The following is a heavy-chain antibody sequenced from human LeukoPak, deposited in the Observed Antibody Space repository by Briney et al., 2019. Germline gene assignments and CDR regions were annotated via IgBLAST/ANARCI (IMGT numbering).Heavy chain of an antibody. D-gene: IGHD2-8*02. CDR3: ARGERPGPDY. CDR2: ISYRGST. J-gene: IGHJ4*02. Sequence: PSETLSLTCTVSGFSITTYYWSWIRQPPGKGLEWIAYISYRGSTNYNPSLNNRVTVSLDTSKNQFSLKVTSVTAADTAVYYCARGERPGPDYWGPGILVTVS. V-gene: IGHV4-59*01. CDR1: GFSITTYY.